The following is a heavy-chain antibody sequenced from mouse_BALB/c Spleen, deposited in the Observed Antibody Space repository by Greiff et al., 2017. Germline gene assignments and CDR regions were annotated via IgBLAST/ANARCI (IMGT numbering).Heavy chain of an antibody. V-gene: IGHV1S135*01. CDR2: IDPYNGGT. D-gene: IGHD3-2*01. Sequence: VQLQQSGPELGKPGASVKISCKASGYSFTGYNMYWVKQSHRKSLEWIGYIDPYNGGTSYNQKSKGKATLTVDKSSSTAYMHLNSLTSEDSAIYYCAREGDSSGYSMDYWGQGTSVTVSS. J-gene: IGHJ4*01. CDR3: AREGDSSGYSMDY. CDR1: GYSFTGYN.